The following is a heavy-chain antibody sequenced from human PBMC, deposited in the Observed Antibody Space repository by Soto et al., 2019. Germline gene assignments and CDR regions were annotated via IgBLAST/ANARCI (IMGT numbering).Heavy chain of an antibody. CDR1: GFSLSTGGVG. D-gene: IGHD1-26*01. V-gene: IGHV2-5*02. J-gene: IGHJ4*02. Sequence: QITLKESGPTLVQPRQPLTLTCTFSGFSLSTGGVGVGGIRQPPGKALEWLAFIYWDDDKHYSPSLKSRLTVTKDSSKNQVVLTITNMDPVDTATYYCAHRGGSWGYYFDFWGQGTLVTVSS. CDR3: AHRGGSWGYYFDF. CDR2: IYWDDDK.